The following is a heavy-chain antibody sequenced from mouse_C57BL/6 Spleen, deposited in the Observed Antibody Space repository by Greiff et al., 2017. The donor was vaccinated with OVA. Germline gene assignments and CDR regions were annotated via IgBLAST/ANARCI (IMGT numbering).Heavy chain of an antibody. V-gene: IGHV5-9-1*02. Sequence: EVKLVESGEGLVKPGGSLKLSCAASGFTFSSYAMSWVRQTPEKRLEWVAYISSGGDYIYYADTVKGRFTISRDNARNTLYLQMSSLKSEDTAMYYCTRLYDYDAMDDWGQGTSVTVSS. D-gene: IGHD1-3*01. CDR3: TRLYDYDAMDD. CDR1: GFTFSSYA. CDR2: ISSGGDYI. J-gene: IGHJ4*01.